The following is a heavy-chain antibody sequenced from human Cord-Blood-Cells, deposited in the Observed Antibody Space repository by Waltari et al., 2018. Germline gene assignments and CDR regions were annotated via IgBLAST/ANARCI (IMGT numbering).Heavy chain of an antibody. V-gene: IGHV4-38-2*02. CDR1: GYSISSGYY. D-gene: IGHD3-3*01. CDR3: ARGVWSGYYTM. J-gene: IGHJ4*02. Sequence: QVQLQESGPGLVKPSETLSLTCTVSGYSISSGYYWGWIRQPPGKGLEWIGSIYHSGSTYSTPSLKSRVTISVDTSKNQFSLKLSSVTAADTAVYYCARGVWSGYYTMWGQGTLVTVSS. CDR2: IYHSGST.